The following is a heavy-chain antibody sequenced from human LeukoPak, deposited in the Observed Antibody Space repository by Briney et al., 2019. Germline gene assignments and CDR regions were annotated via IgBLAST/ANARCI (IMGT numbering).Heavy chain of an antibody. V-gene: IGHV4-4*07. CDR2: IYSSGDT. Sequence: SETLSLTCTVSGGSISTYYWSWIRQPAGKGLEWIGRIYSSGDTYYNPSLRGRVTMSVDTSKNHFSLKLSSVTAADTAIYYCARDSGYYDSSGLNHLDYWGQGALVTVSS. J-gene: IGHJ4*02. CDR1: GGSISTYY. CDR3: ARDSGYYDSSGLNHLDY. D-gene: IGHD3-22*01.